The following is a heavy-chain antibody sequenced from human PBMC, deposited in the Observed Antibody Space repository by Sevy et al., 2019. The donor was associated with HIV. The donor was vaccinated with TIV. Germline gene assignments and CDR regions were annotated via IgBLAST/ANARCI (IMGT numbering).Heavy chain of an antibody. J-gene: IGHJ6*03. D-gene: IGHD2-2*01. V-gene: IGHV3-21*01. CDR2: ISSSSSYI. CDR3: ARLNKGYCSSTSCYRPWGYYYYMDV. CDR1: GFTFSSYS. Sequence: GGSLRLSCAASGFTFSSYSMNWVRQAPGKGLEWVSCISSSSSYIYYADSVKGRFTISRDNAKNSLYLQMNSLRAEDTAVYYCARLNKGYCSSTSCYRPWGYYYYMDVWGKGTTVTVSS.